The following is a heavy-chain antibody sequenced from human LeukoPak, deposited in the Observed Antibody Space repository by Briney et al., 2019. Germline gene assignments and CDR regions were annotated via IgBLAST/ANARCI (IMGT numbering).Heavy chain of an antibody. CDR2: ISYSGSP. V-gene: IGHV4-30-4*01. D-gene: IGHD3-10*01. J-gene: IGHJ4*02. CDR3: ARVPYGSGTYYFDY. CDR1: GGSINSGDSY. Sequence: PSETLSLTCTVSGGSINSGDSYWRWIRQPPGRSLEWIGYISYSGSPYYNPSLRGRVAISGDTSKNQFSLNLGSVTAADTAVYYCARVPYGSGTYYFDYWGQGILVTVSS.